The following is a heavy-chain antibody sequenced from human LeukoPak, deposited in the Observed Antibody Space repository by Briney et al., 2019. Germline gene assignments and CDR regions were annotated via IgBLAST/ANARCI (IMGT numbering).Heavy chain of an antibody. CDR2: IYYSGST. CDR1: GGSISSSSYY. J-gene: IGHJ5*02. Sequence: SETLSLTCTVSGGSISSSSYYWGWIRQPPGKGLEWLGSIYYSGSTYYNPSLKSRVTISVDTSKNQFPLKLSSVTAADTAVYYCARHRGYYDSPNWFDPWGQGTLVTVSS. D-gene: IGHD3-22*01. V-gene: IGHV4-39*01. CDR3: ARHRGYYDSPNWFDP.